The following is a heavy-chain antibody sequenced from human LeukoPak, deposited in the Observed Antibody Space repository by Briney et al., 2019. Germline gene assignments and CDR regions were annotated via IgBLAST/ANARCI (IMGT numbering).Heavy chain of an antibody. D-gene: IGHD2-2*01. V-gene: IGHV1-69*01. CDR3: ARVGCSSTSCSTGSYFDY. Sequence: ASVKVSCKASGGTFSSYAISWVRQAPGQGLEWMGGIIPIFGTANYAQKFQGRVTITADESTSTAYMELSSLRSEDTAVYYCARVGCSSTSCSTGSYFDYWGQGTLVTVSS. CDR2: IIPIFGTA. CDR1: GGTFSSYA. J-gene: IGHJ4*02.